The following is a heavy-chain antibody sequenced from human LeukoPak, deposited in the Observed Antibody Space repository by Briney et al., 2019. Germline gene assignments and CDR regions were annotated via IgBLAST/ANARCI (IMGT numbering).Heavy chain of an antibody. V-gene: IGHV1-69*04. D-gene: IGHD5-18*01. CDR1: GGTFSSYA. CDR2: IIPILGIA. J-gene: IGHJ6*03. CDR3: ARSGEYSYGHYYYYYMDV. Sequence: SVKVSCKASGGTFSSYAISWVRQAPGQGLEWMGRIIPILGIANYAQKFQGRVTITADKSTSTAYMELSSLRSEDTAVYYCARSGEYSYGHYYYYYMDVWGKGTTVTVSS.